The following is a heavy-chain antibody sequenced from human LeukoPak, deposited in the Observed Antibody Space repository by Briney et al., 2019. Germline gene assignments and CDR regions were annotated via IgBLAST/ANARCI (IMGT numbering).Heavy chain of an antibody. CDR2: ISGSGGST. D-gene: IGHD6-13*01. J-gene: IGHJ5*02. V-gene: IGHV3-23*01. CDR1: EFTFSSYA. CDR3: AKGIAAADFNWFDP. Sequence: GGSLRLSCAASEFTFSSYAMSWVRQAPGKGLEWVSAISGSGGSTYYADSVKGRFTISRDNSKNTLYLQMNSLRAEDTAVYYCAKGIAAADFNWFDPWGQGTPVTVSS.